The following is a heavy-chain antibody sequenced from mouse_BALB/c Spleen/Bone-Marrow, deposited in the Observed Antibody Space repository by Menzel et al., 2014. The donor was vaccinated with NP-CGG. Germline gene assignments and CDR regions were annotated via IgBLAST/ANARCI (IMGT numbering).Heavy chain of an antibody. CDR1: GYTFTSYR. V-gene: IGHV1-4*01. Sequence: QVQLQQSGAELAKPGASVKMSCKASGYTFTSYRMHWVKQRPGQGLEWIGYINPSTGYTEYNQKFKDKATLTADKSSSTAYMQLSSLTSEDSAVYYCARSYYDGSSFAYWGQGTLVTVSA. CDR3: ARSYYDGSSFAY. CDR2: INPSTGYT. D-gene: IGHD1-1*01. J-gene: IGHJ3*01.